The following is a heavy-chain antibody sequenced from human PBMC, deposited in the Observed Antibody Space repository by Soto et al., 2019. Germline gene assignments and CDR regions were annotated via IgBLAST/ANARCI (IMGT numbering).Heavy chain of an antibody. CDR2: IYYSGST. D-gene: IGHD3-9*01. CDR1: GGSVSSGSYY. Sequence: ASETLSPTCTVSGGSVSSGSYYWSWVRQPPGKGLEWIGYIYYSGSTYYNPSLKSRVTISVDTSKNQFSLKLSSVTAADTAVYYCARDDAGILTGYNYYYYGMDVWGQGTTVTVSS. CDR3: ARDDAGILTGYNYYYYGMDV. V-gene: IGHV4-61*01. J-gene: IGHJ6*02.